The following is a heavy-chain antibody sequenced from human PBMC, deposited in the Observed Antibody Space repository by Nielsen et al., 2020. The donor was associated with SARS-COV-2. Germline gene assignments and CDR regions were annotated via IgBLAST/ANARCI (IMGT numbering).Heavy chain of an antibody. J-gene: IGHJ3*02. CDR2: ISGSGGST. Sequence: GESLKISCAASGFTFSSYAMSWVRQAPGKGLEWVSAISGSGGSTYYADSVKGRFTISRDNSKNTLYLQMNSLRAEDTAVYYCVATPTIVVVSKEKDHDAFDIWGQGTMVTVSS. CDR1: GFTFSSYA. D-gene: IGHD2-21*01. CDR3: VATPTIVVVSKEKDHDAFDI. V-gene: IGHV3-23*01.